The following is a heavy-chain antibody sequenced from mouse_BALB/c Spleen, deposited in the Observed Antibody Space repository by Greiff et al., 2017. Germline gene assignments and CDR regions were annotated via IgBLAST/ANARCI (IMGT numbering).Heavy chain of an antibody. Sequence: EVMLVESGGGLVKPGGSLKLSCAASGFTFSDYYMYWVRQTPEKRLEWVATISDGGSYTYYPDSVKGRFTISRDNAKNNLYLQMSSLKSEDTAMYYCARDQGTFYYFDYWGQGTTLTVAS. V-gene: IGHV5-4*02. CDR2: ISDGGSYT. J-gene: IGHJ2*01. CDR3: ARDQGTFYYFDY. CDR1: GFTFSDYY. D-gene: IGHD3-2*02.